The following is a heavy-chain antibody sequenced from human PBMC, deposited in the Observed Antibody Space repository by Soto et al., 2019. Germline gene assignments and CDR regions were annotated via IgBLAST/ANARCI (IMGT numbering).Heavy chain of an antibody. CDR1: GFTFSSYG. V-gene: IGHV3-33*01. D-gene: IGHD4-4*01. Sequence: WGSLRLSCAASGFTFSSYGMHWVRQAPGKGLEWVAVIWYDGSNKYYADSVKGRFTISRDIAKNTLYLQMNSLRAEDTAVYYCARGGSNSPKGMDVWGQGTTVTVSS. J-gene: IGHJ6*02. CDR2: IWYDGSNK. CDR3: ARGGSNSPKGMDV.